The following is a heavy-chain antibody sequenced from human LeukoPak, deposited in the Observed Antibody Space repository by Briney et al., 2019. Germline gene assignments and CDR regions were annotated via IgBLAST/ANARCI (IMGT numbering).Heavy chain of an antibody. J-gene: IGHJ6*03. D-gene: IGHD6-13*01. CDR1: GFTFSNYW. CDR2: INSDARST. CDR3: ARSAAAGFSYYSYSLDV. Sequence: GGSLRLSCAASGFTFSNYWMHWVRQAPGKGLVWVSRINSDARSTSYADSVKGRFTISRDNAKNTLYLQMNSLRAEDTAVYYCARSAAAGFSYYSYSLDVWGKGTTVTVFS. V-gene: IGHV3-74*01.